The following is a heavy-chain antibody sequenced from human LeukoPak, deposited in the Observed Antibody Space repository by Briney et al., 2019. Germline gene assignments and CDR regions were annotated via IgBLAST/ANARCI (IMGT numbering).Heavy chain of an antibody. D-gene: IGHD2-2*01. J-gene: IGHJ6*03. CDR3: ARGVPERGYYYMDV. V-gene: IGHV1-69*06. CDR1: GGTFSSYA. CDR2: IIPIFGTA. Sequence: SVKVSCKASGGTFSSYAISWVRQAPGQGLEWMGGIIPIFGTANYAQKFQGRVTITADKSTSTAYMELSSPRSEDTAVYYCARGVPERGYYYMDVWGKGTTVTVSS.